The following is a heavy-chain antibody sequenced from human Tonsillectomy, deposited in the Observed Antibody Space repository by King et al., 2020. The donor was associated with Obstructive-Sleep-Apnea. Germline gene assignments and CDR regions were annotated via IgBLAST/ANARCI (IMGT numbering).Heavy chain of an antibody. CDR2: IYPGDSVT. CDR1: GYIFSHTW. J-gene: IGHJ4*02. V-gene: IGHV5-51*01. D-gene: IGHD4-11*01. Sequence: VQLVESGAEVKKPGESLKISCKTSGYIFSHTWIGWVRQMPGKGLEWMGVIYPGDSVTRYIPSLQGHVTMSVDKSISTAYLQWSSLKASDTAMYYCARHTDDYIDYWGQGTLVTVSS. CDR3: ARHTDDYIDY.